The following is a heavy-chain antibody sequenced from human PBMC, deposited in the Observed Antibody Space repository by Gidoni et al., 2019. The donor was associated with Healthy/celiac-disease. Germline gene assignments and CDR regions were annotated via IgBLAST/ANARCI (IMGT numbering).Heavy chain of an antibody. CDR2: ISYDGSNK. Sequence: QVQLVASGGGVVQPGRSLCLSWSASGFTFSSYGMHWVRQAPGKGLEWVAVISYDGSNKYYADSVKGRVTISRDNSKNTLYLQMNSLRAEDTAVYYCAKAGSGAAAGTGLWYWGQGTLVTVSS. J-gene: IGHJ4*02. CDR1: GFTFSSYG. D-gene: IGHD6-13*01. V-gene: IGHV3-30*18. CDR3: AKAGSGAAAGTGLWY.